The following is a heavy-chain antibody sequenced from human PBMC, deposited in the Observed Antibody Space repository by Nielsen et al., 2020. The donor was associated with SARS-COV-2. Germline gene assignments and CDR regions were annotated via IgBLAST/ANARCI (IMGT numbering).Heavy chain of an antibody. J-gene: IGHJ4*02. D-gene: IGHD3-10*01. Sequence: WVRQAPGQGLEWMGRIIPILGIANYAQKFQGRVTITADKSTSTAYMELSSLRSEDTAVYYCARGIRVRDPADYWGQGTLVTVSS. V-gene: IGHV1-69*04. CDR3: ARGIRVRDPADY. CDR2: IIPILGIA.